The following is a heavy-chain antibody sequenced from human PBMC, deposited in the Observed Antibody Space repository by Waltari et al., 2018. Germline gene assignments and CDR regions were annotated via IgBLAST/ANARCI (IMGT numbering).Heavy chain of an antibody. V-gene: IGHV3-30-3*01. CDR1: GFTFSSYS. Sequence: QVQLVESGGGVVQPGRSLRLSCAASGFTFSSYSMHWVRQAPGKGLEWVAVISYDGSNKYYEDSVKGRFTISRDNSKNTLYLQMNSLRAEDTAVYYCASLNPMDVWGQGTTVTVSS. CDR3: ASLNPMDV. CDR2: ISYDGSNK. J-gene: IGHJ6*02.